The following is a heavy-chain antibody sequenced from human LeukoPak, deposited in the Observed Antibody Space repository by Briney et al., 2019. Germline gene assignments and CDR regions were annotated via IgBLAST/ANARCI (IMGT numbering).Heavy chain of an antibody. Sequence: GGSLRLSCAASGFSFSSYGMHWVRQAPGKGLEWVAFIRNDGTNKYYADSMKGRFAISRDNAKNSLYLQMNSLRAEDTALYYCAREVRQLAPGMVYYYYMDVWGKGTTVTVSS. D-gene: IGHD6-6*01. CDR3: AREVRQLAPGMVYYYYMDV. CDR2: IRNDGTNK. V-gene: IGHV3-30*02. J-gene: IGHJ6*03. CDR1: GFSFSSYG.